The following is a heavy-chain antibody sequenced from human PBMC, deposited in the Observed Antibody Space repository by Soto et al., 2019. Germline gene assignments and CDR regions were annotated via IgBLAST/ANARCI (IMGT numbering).Heavy chain of an antibody. CDR1: GGSISSYY. J-gene: IGHJ6*03. CDR3: ARGAVDYMDV. Sequence: QVQLQESGPGLVKPSETLSLTCTVSGGSISSYYWSWIRQPPGKGLEWIGYIYYSGSTNYNPYLKSRVTISVDTSKNQFSLKLSSVTAADTAVYYCARGAVDYMDVWGKGTTVTVSS. CDR2: IYYSGST. V-gene: IGHV4-59*01. D-gene: IGHD6-19*01.